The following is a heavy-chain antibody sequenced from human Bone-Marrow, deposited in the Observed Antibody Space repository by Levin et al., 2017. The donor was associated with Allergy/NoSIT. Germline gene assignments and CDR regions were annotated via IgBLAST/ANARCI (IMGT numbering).Heavy chain of an antibody. J-gene: IGHJ5*02. Sequence: PGGSLRLSCKGSGYSFTSYWISWVRQMPGKGLEWMGRIDPSDSYTNYSPSFQGHVTISADKSISTAYLQWSSLKASDTAMYYCAIHTIFGVVNNNWFDPWGQGTLVTVSS. V-gene: IGHV5-10-1*01. CDR2: IDPSDSYT. D-gene: IGHD3-3*01. CDR1: GYSFTSYW. CDR3: AIHTIFGVVNNNWFDP.